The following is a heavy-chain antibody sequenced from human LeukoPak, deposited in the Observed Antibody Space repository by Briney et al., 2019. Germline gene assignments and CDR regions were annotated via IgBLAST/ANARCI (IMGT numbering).Heavy chain of an antibody. CDR3: ATAPGTLRFFDY. V-gene: IGHV1-24*01. CDR2: FDPEDGET. CDR1: GYTLTELS. J-gene: IGHJ4*02. D-gene: IGHD5-12*01. Sequence: ASVKVSCKVSGYTLTELSMHWVRQAPGKGLEWMGGFDPEDGETIYAQKFQGRVTMTEDTSTDTAYMELSSLRSEDTAVYYWATAPGTLRFFDYWGQGTLVTVSS.